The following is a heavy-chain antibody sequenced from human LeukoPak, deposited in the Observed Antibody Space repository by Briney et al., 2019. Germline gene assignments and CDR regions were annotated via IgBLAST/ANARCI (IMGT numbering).Heavy chain of an antibody. CDR2: ISAYNGNT. D-gene: IGHD5-12*01. J-gene: IGHJ4*02. CDR1: GYTFTSYG. CDR3: ARDDALVATGSFDY. V-gene: IGHV1-18*01. Sequence: GASVKVSCKASGYTFTSYGINWVRQAPGQGLEWMGWISAYNGNTNYAQKLQGRVTMTTDTSTSTAYMELSSLRSDDTAVYYCARDDALVATGSFDYWGQGTLVTVSS.